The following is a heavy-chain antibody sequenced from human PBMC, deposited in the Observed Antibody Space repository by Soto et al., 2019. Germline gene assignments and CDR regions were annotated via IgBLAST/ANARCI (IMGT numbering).Heavy chain of an antibody. D-gene: IGHD2-15*01. V-gene: IGHV4-30-4*08. CDR3: ARWVEVSLDYFDS. Sequence: PSETLCLTCTVSGGSISNGYYYWSWVRQTPGKGLEWIGHIYHSGRTYYNPALQSRVTISVDTSKNQFSLNLSSVTAADTAVYYCARWVEVSLDYFDSWGQGTPVTVS. CDR2: IYHSGRT. CDR1: GGSISNGYYY. J-gene: IGHJ4*02.